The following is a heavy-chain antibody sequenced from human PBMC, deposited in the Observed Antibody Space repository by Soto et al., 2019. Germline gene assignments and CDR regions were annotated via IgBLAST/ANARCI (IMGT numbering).Heavy chain of an antibody. Sequence: GGSLRLSCAASGFTFSSYAMSWVRQAPGKGLEWVSAISGSGGSTYYADSVKGRFTISRDNSKNTLYLQMNSLRAEDTAVYYCAKDSRASSGYYYAYFDYWGQGTLVTVSS. D-gene: IGHD3-22*01. CDR1: GFTFSSYA. CDR3: AKDSRASSGYYYAYFDY. J-gene: IGHJ4*02. V-gene: IGHV3-23*01. CDR2: ISGSGGST.